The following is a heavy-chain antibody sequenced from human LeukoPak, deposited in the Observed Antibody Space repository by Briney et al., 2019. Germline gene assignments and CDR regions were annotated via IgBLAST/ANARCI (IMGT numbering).Heavy chain of an antibody. CDR2: IKQDGSEK. J-gene: IGHJ5*02. CDR3: VEVNTP. CDR1: GFTFSNYW. V-gene: IGHV3-7*01. Sequence: GGSLRLSFTASGFTFSNYWMHWVRQAPGKGLEWVANIKQDGSEKYYVDSVKGRFTISRDNAKNSLYLQMSSLRAEDTAVYYCVEVNTPWGQGTLVTVSS. D-gene: IGHD4-11*01.